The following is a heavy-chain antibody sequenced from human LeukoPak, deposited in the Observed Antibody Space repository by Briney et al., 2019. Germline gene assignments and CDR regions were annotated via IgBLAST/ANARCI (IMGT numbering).Heavy chain of an antibody. Sequence: PGGSLRLSCAASGFTFSSYSMNWVRQAPGKGLEWVSYISSSSSTIHYADSVKGRFTISRDNAKNSLYLQMNSLRAEDTAVYYCAKDRQGFNDYWGQGTLVTVSS. CDR1: GFTFSSYS. CDR3: AKDRQGFNDY. J-gene: IGHJ4*02. CDR2: ISSSSSTI. V-gene: IGHV3-48*01.